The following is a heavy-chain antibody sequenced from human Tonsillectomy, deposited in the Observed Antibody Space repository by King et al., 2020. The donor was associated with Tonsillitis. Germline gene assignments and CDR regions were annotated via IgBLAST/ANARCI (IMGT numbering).Heavy chain of an antibody. J-gene: IGHJ4*02. D-gene: IGHD2-15*01. Sequence: VQLVQSGAEVKKSGSSVKVSCKASGGTFSSYAINWVRQAPGQGLEWMGGIIPIFGTANYVQKFPGRVTITADESTSTVYMEMSSLRYEDTAVYYCARGPGYCSGGSCYLIDFWGQGTLVTVSS. CDR3: ARGPGYCSGGSCYLIDF. CDR1: GGTFSSYA. CDR2: IIPIFGTA. V-gene: IGHV1-69*01.